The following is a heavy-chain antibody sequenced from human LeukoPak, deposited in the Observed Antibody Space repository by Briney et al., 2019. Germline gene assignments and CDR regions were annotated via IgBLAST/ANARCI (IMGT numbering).Heavy chain of an antibody. CDR3: AKGGPFSGGWSESDY. CDR1: GFTFSSYG. V-gene: IGHV3-30*18. J-gene: IGHJ4*02. D-gene: IGHD6-19*01. Sequence: PGGSLRLSCAASGFTFSSYGMHWVRQAPGKGLEWVAVISYDGSNKYYADSVKGRFTISRDNSKNTLYLQMNSLRAEDTAVYYCAKGGPFSGGWSESDYWGQGTLVTVSS. CDR2: ISYDGSNK.